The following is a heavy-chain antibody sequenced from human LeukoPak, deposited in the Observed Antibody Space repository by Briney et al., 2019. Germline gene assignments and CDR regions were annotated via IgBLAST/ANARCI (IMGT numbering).Heavy chain of an antibody. CDR2: INTNSGGT. V-gene: IGHV1-2*02. Sequence: TSGKVSCKASGYTFTGYYMHWLRQAPGQGLGWMGWINTNSGGTNYAQKFQGRVTMNRDTSTSTAYMELDRLTSDDTAVYYCARSQTILESGDYWGQGTLVTVSS. CDR1: GYTFTGYY. CDR3: ARSQTILESGDY. D-gene: IGHD1-1*01. J-gene: IGHJ4*02.